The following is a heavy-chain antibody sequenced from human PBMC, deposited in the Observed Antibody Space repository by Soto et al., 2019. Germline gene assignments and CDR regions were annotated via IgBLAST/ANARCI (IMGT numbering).Heavy chain of an antibody. D-gene: IGHD2-8*01. CDR2: ISDNSSVI. V-gene: IGHV3-48*02. J-gene: IGHJ4*02. Sequence: EVQLVEFGGGLVQPGGSLRLSCAASGFTFSTYSINWVRQAPGKGLEWISYISDNSSVIYYADAVKGRFTISRDNAKNSLYLQMNSLRDEDTAVYYCARDRDAYCSKGICSGPYFDYWGQGTLVTVSS. CDR3: ARDRDAYCSKGICSGPYFDY. CDR1: GFTFSTYS.